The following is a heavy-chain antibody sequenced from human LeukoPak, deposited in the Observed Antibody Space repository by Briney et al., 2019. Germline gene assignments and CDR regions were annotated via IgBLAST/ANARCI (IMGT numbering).Heavy chain of an antibody. CDR1: GFTFSSYS. Sequence: GGSLRLSCAASGFTFSSYSMNWVRQAPGKGLEWVSSISSSSSYIYYADSVKGRFTISRDNAKNSLYLQMNSPRAEDTAVYYCARDRDYYDSSGLDYWGQGTLVTVSS. V-gene: IGHV3-21*01. CDR3: ARDRDYYDSSGLDY. J-gene: IGHJ4*02. CDR2: ISSSSSYI. D-gene: IGHD3-22*01.